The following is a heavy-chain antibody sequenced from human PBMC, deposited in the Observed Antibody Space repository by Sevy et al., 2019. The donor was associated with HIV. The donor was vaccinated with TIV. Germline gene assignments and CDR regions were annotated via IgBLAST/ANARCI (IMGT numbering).Heavy chain of an antibody. Sequence: ASVKVSCSTSGYTFSVHYIYWVRQAAGQGLEWMGWINPNTGDTNFSPKFQGRVTMTRDSSINTAYMELSRLTSADTAVYFCARLRYSDPSGQYYGGRADYFDYWGQGTLVTVSS. CDR1: GYTFSVHY. J-gene: IGHJ4*02. V-gene: IGHV1-2*02. CDR3: ARLRYSDPSGQYYGGRADYFDY. D-gene: IGHD3-22*01. CDR2: INPNTGDT.